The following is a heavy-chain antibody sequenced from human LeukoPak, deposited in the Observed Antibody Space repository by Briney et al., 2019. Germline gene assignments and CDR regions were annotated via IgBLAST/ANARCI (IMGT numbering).Heavy chain of an antibody. CDR1: GFTFSNAW. CDR3: TMDSGSYADLYYFDY. J-gene: IGHJ4*02. V-gene: IGHV3-15*01. CDR2: IKSKTGGGTT. D-gene: IGHD1-26*01. Sequence: GGSLRLSCAASGFTFSNAWMNWVRQAPGKGLELVGRIKSKTGGGTTEYAASVKGRFTISRDDSKNTLYLQMSSLKTEDTAVYYCTMDSGSYADLYYFDYWGQGTLVTVSS.